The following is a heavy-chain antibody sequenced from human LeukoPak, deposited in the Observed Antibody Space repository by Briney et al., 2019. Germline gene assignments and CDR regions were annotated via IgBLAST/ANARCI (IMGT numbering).Heavy chain of an antibody. V-gene: IGHV3-30*02. D-gene: IGHD4-17*01. Sequence: GGTLRLSCAASGFTFSSYGMHWVRQAPGKGLDWVAFIHYDGSNKYYADSVKGRFTISRDDSKNTLYLQMNSLRAEDTAVYYCAKAASKRTDYGDYAFYYYMDVWGKGTTVTISS. CDR1: GFTFSSYG. CDR3: AKAASKRTDYGDYAFYYYMDV. J-gene: IGHJ6*03. CDR2: IHYDGSNK.